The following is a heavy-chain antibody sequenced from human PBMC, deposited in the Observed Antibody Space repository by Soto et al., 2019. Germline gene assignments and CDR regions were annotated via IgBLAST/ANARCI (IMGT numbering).Heavy chain of an antibody. V-gene: IGHV3-23*01. J-gene: IGHJ4*02. D-gene: IGHD4-17*01. CDR2: IGGGNGNT. Sequence: PGGFLRLSCAASGFIFRNFAMSWVRQAPGKGLEGVSTIGGGNGNTYYADSVKGRFTISRDNSKNTLYLQMNSLRVEDTAVYYRAKDDYGVDYWGQGILVTVSS. CDR3: AKDDYGVDY. CDR1: GFIFRNFA.